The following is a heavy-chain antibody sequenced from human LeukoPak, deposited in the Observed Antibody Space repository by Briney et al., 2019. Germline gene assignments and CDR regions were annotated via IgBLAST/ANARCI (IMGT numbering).Heavy chain of an antibody. J-gene: IGHJ4*02. V-gene: IGHV3-30*02. CDR3: AKKATSVDYFDY. CDR1: GFTFSNYW. Sequence: GGSLRLSCAASGFTFSNYWMSWVRQAPGKGLEWVAFIRYDGSYKYYADSVKGRFTISRDNSKNTLYLQMNSLRAEDTAVYYCAKKATSVDYFDYWGQGTLVTVSS. CDR2: IRYDGSYK. D-gene: IGHD1-26*01.